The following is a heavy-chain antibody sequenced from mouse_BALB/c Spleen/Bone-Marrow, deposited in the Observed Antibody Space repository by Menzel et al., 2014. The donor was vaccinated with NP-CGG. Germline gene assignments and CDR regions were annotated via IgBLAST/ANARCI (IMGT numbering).Heavy chain of an antibody. CDR3: VRGIYYYGSNYKNPALDY. Sequence: EVKLVESGGGLVQPKGLLKLSCAASGFTFNTFAMNWVRQAPGKGLGWVARIRSKSNNFATYYADSVKDRFTISRDDSQSMLYLQMNNLKTEDTAMYYCVRGIYYYGSNYKNPALDYWGLGTSVTVSS. CDR1: GFTFNTFA. CDR2: IRSKSNNFAT. V-gene: IGHV10-1*02. D-gene: IGHD1-1*01. J-gene: IGHJ4*01.